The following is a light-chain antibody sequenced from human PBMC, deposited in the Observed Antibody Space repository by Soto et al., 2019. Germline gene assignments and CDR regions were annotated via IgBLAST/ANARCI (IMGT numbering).Light chain of an antibody. CDR1: QSVSSSY. Sequence: EIVLTQSPGTLSLSPGERATLSCRAGQSVSSSYLAWYQQKPGQAPRFLISGASSRATGIPDRFSGSVSGTDFIRTISRLEPEEFAVYYCLQYGSSPLYTFGQGTKLEIK. V-gene: IGKV3-20*01. CDR3: LQYGSSPLYT. CDR2: GAS. J-gene: IGKJ2*01.